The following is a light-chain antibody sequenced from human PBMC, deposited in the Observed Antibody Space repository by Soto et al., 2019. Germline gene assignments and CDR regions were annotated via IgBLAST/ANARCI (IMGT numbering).Light chain of an antibody. CDR2: GAS. Sequence: EIAMTQSPATLSVSPGERATLSCRASQSVSSNLAWYQQKPGQAPRLLIYGASTRATGIPARFSGSGSGTEFTLTISSPQSEDFAVYYCQQYNTWPYTFGQGTKLEL. CDR3: QQYNTWPYT. J-gene: IGKJ2*01. CDR1: QSVSSN. V-gene: IGKV3-15*01.